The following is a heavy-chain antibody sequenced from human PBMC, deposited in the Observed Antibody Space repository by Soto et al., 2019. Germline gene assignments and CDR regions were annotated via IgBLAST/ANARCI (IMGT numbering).Heavy chain of an antibody. CDR1: GFTLSESF. V-gene: IGHV3-11*05. D-gene: IGHD1-26*01. Sequence: QVQLVESGGGLVKPGGSLRLSCAASGFTLSESFMSWIRLAPGRGLEWVSYITPSGSYTRYADSVKGRFTISSDDAKNSLDLQMNSLRAEDTALYYCVREAWSNPDYWGQGTLVTVSS. J-gene: IGHJ4*02. CDR3: VREAWSNPDY. CDR2: ITPSGSYT.